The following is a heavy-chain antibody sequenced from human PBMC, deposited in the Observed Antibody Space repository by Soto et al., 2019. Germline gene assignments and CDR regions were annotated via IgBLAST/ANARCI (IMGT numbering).Heavy chain of an antibody. V-gene: IGHV3-23*01. J-gene: IGHJ4*02. CDR3: AKDYSSWSPHQYFDS. CDR1: GFMFHNDA. D-gene: IGHD6-13*01. Sequence: EVQLLESGGGLVQPGGSLRLSCAASGFMFHNDAMNWVRQTPGKGLEWVSGISGSGRSTYYADSVKGRFTISRDNSKNTLYLQTNGLRAEDTALYYCAKDYSSWSPHQYFDSWGQGTLVTVSS. CDR2: ISGSGRST.